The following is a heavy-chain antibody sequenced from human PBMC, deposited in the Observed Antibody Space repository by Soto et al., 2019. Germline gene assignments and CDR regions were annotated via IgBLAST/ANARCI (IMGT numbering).Heavy chain of an antibody. V-gene: IGHV1-69*05. Sequence: SVKVSCKASGCPSSSYAISWVRQAPGQGLEWMGGIIPIFGTANYPQKPQGRVTMPTDTSTSTAYRELRSLRPDDTAVYYCARDLSPSRGSWFDPWGQGTLVTVSS. CDR1: GCPSSSYA. J-gene: IGHJ5*02. CDR2: IIPIFGTA. CDR3: ARDLSPSRGSWFDP.